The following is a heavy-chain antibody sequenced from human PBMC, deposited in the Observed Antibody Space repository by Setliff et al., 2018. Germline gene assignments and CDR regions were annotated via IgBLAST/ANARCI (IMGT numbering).Heavy chain of an antibody. CDR1: GYTFTNYA. CDR3: ARGDVYSGSYYHFDY. CDR2: INAGNGNT. V-gene: IGHV1-3*01. J-gene: IGHJ4*02. Sequence: ASVKVSCKASGYTFTNYAIHWVRQAPGQRLEWMGWINAGNGNTKYSRKFQGRVTITRDTSASTAYMELSSLTSEDTAIYYCARGDVYSGSYYHFDYWGQGTLVTVSS. D-gene: IGHD1-26*01.